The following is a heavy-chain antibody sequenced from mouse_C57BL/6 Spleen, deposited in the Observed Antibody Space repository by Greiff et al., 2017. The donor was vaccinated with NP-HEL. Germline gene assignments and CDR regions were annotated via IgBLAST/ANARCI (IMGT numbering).Heavy chain of an antibody. V-gene: IGHV1-81*01. D-gene: IGHD2-4*01. Sequence: VKLQESGAELARPGASVKLSCKASGYTFTSYGISWVKQRTGQGLEWIGEIYPRSGNTYYNEKFKGKATLTADKSSSTAYMELRSLTSEDSAVYFCARRVHDYDGAMDYWGQGTSVTVSS. CDR2: IYPRSGNT. CDR3: ARRVHDYDGAMDY. J-gene: IGHJ4*01. CDR1: GYTFTSYG.